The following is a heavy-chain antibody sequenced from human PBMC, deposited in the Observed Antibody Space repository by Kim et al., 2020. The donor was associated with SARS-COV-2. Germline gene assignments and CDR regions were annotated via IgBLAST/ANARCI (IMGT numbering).Heavy chain of an antibody. CDR2: IIPIFGTA. CDR3: ATERQTGTLDY. J-gene: IGHJ4*02. CDR1: GGTFSSYA. D-gene: IGHD1-7*01. V-gene: IGHV1-69*13. Sequence: SVKVSCKASGGTFSSYAISWVRQAPGQGLELMGGIIPIFGTANYAQKFQGRVTITADESTSTAYMELSSLRSEDTAVYYCATERQTGTLDYWGQGTLVTVSS.